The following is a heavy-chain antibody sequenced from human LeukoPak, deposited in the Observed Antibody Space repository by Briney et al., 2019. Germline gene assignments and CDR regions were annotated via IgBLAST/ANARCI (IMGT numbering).Heavy chain of an antibody. CDR2: ISWDGGST. V-gene: IGHV3-43*01. D-gene: IGHD3-22*01. Sequence: PGGSLRLSCAASGFTFDDYTMHWVRQAPGKGLEWVSLISWDGGSTYYADSVKGRFTISRDNSKNSLYLQMNSLRTEDTALYYCAKDFDYYDTGALGYWGQGTLVTVSS. J-gene: IGHJ4*02. CDR3: AKDFDYYDTGALGY. CDR1: GFTFDDYT.